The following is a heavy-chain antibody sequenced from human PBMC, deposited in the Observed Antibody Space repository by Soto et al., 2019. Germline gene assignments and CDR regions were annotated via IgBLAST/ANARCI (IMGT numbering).Heavy chain of an antibody. Sequence: EVQLLESGGGLVQPGGSLRLSCVASGFTFSTYGMNWVRQVPGKGLEWVAGISASGGTTYYAESLKGRFTISRDKSEITLYLQMNSLRGDDTAIYYCAKDLADGYLTEAIILDYRGQGTLVTVSS. D-gene: IGHD5-12*01. V-gene: IGHV3-23*01. CDR1: GFTFSTYG. CDR2: ISASGGTT. CDR3: AKDLADGYLTEAIILDY. J-gene: IGHJ4*02.